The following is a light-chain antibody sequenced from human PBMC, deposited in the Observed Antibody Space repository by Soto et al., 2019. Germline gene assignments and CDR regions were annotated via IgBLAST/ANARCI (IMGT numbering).Light chain of an antibody. CDR2: KNN. CDR1: SSNIGSNY. CDR3: AAWDDSLSGVV. V-gene: IGLV1-47*01. J-gene: IGLJ2*01. Sequence: QSVLTQPPSASGTPGQRVTISCSGSSSNIGSNYVYWYQQLPGTAPKLLIYKNNQRPSGVPDRFSGSKSGTSASPAISGLRSEDDADYYCAAWDDSLSGVVFGGGTKVTVL.